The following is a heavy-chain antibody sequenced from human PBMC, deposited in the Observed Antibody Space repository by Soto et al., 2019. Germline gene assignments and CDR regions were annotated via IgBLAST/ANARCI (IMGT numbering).Heavy chain of an antibody. CDR3: ARDFWGQNFFYP. CDR2: INSDGDST. V-gene: IGHV3-74*01. D-gene: IGHD3-16*01. J-gene: IGHJ5*02. CDR1: GFAFQYYW. Sequence: EVQLVESGGGLVQPGGSLRLSCAASGFAFQYYWMHWVRQVPGKGPEWVSRINSDGDSTTYADSVKGRFTISRDNAKNTLYLQMNSLRAEDTAVYYCARDFWGQNFFYPWGRGTLVTVSS.